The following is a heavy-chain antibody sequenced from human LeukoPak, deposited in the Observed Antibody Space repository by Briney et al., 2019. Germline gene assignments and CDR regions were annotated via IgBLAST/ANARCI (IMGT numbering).Heavy chain of an antibody. Sequence: ASVKVSCKASGYTFTSYDINWVRQATGQGLEWMGWISVYSGNTKYAQKLQGRVTMTTDTSTSTAYMELRSLRSDDTAVYYCASGWEQQLVRGAFDIWGQGTMVTVSS. J-gene: IGHJ3*02. D-gene: IGHD6-13*01. CDR3: ASGWEQQLVRGAFDI. V-gene: IGHV1-18*01. CDR2: ISVYSGNT. CDR1: GYTFTSYD.